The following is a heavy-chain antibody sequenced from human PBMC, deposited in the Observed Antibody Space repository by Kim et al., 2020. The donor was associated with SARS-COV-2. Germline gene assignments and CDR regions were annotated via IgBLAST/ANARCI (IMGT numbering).Heavy chain of an antibody. CDR2: ISSSSSYI. Sequence: GGSLRLSCAASGFTFSSYSMNWVRQAPGKGLEWVSSISSSSSYIYYADSVKGRFTISRDNAKNSLYLQMNSLRAEDTAVYYCARAILGGNSGWHLVRNYYYYYGMDVSGQGTTVTVSS. V-gene: IGHV3-21*01. J-gene: IGHJ6*02. CDR1: GFTFSSYS. CDR3: ARAILGGNSGWHLVRNYYYYYGMDV. D-gene: IGHD6-19*01.